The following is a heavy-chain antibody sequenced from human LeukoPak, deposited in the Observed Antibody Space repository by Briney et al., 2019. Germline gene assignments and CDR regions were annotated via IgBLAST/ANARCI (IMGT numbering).Heavy chain of an antibody. CDR3: AELGITMIGGV. V-gene: IGHV3-7*01. D-gene: IGHD3-10*02. CDR1: RFTFSSYW. J-gene: IGHJ6*04. Sequence: GGSLRLSCAASRFTFSSYWMSWVRQAPGKGLEWVANIKQDGNEKYCVDSVKGRFTISRDNAKKSLYLQMNSLRAEDTAVYYCAELGITMIGGVWGKGTTVTISS. CDR2: IKQDGNEK.